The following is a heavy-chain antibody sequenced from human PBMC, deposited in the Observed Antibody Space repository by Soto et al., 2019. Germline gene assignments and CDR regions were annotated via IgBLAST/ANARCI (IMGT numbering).Heavy chain of an antibody. CDR3: TRDASRDSSARGWFDP. Sequence: GWSLTLSCAASGFTFRSFTMNWVRQAPGKGLEWVSTISSNSAYIYYTDALRGRFTISRDNAKNSLHLQMNSLRAEDTAVYYCTRDASRDSSARGWFDPWGPGTLVTVSS. CDR1: GFTFRSFT. J-gene: IGHJ5*02. V-gene: IGHV3-21*01. D-gene: IGHD6-13*01. CDR2: ISSNSAYI.